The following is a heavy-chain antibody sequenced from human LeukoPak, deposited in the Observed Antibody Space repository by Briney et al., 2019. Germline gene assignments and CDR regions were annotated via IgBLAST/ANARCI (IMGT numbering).Heavy chain of an antibody. V-gene: IGHV3-23*01. CDR2: ISGSGGSK. CDR1: GFTFSNYA. CDR3: AKCTTGNTHYPIDY. D-gene: IGHD4-17*01. J-gene: IGHJ4*02. Sequence: PGGSLRLSCAASGFTFSNYAMSWVRQAPGKGLEWVSAISGSGGSKYYADSVKGRFTISRDNSKNTLYLQMNSLRVEDTAAYYCAKCTTGNTHYPIDYWGQGTLVTVSS.